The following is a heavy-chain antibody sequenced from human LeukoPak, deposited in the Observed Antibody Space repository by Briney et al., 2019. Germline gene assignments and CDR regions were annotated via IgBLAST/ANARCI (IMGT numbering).Heavy chain of an antibody. J-gene: IGHJ4*02. CDR2: IYYIGST. Sequence: SETLSLTCTVSGGSISSSTYYWGWIRQPPGKGLEWIGSIYYIGSTYYNPSLKSRVTISVDTSKNQFSLRLSSVTAADTAVYYCASDSTYGGNPGYWGQGTLVTVSS. V-gene: IGHV4-39*07. D-gene: IGHD4-23*01. CDR1: GGSISSSTYY. CDR3: ASDSTYGGNPGY.